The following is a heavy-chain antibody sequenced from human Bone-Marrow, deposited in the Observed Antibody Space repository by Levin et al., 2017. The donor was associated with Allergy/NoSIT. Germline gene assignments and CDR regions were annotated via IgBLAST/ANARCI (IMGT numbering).Heavy chain of an antibody. Sequence: SLKISCAASGFTFDDYAMHWVRQAPGKGLEWVSGISWNSGSIGYADSVKGRFTISRDNAKNSLYLQMNSLRAEDTALYYCAKEIAAAGTRYGMDVWGQGTTVTVSS. D-gene: IGHD6-13*01. CDR1: GFTFDDYA. CDR2: ISWNSGSI. V-gene: IGHV3-9*01. J-gene: IGHJ6*02. CDR3: AKEIAAAGTRYGMDV.